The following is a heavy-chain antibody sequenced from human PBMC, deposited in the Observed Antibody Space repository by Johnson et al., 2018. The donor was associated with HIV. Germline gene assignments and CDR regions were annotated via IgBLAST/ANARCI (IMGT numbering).Heavy chain of an antibody. V-gene: IGHV3-7*05. CDR1: GFTFSLYW. D-gene: IGHD6-13*01. CDR3: ARDGLYSSPWDAFDI. Sequence: MLLVESGGGLVQPGGSLRLSCAASGFTFSLYWMSWVRQAPGKGLEWVANIKEDGSEEYYVDSVEGRLTISRDNDKSSLYLQIDNLRADDTGMYYCARDGLYSSPWDAFDIWGQGTMVTVSS. CDR2: IKEDGSEE. J-gene: IGHJ3*02.